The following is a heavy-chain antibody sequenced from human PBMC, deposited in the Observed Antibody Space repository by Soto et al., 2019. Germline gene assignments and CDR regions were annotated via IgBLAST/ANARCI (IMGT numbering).Heavy chain of an antibody. CDR3: ARDRSATGSHAGWFDP. D-gene: IGHD3-10*01. J-gene: IGHJ5*02. CDR2: IYYSGST. CDR1: GGSISSSSDY. Sequence: PSETLSLTCTVSGGSISSSSDYWGWIRQPPGKGLEWIGSIYYSGSTYYNPSLKSRFTISRDDSKNTFYLQMNSLRTEDTAVYYCARDRSATGSHAGWFDPWGQGTLVTVSS. V-gene: IGHV4-39*02.